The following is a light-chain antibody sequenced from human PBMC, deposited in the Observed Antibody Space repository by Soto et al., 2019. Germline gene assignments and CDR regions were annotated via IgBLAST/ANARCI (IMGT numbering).Light chain of an antibody. J-gene: IGKJ4*01. Sequence: DIQMTQSPSSLSASVGDRVTITCRSSQSIRSYLNWYQQKRGKAPKVXIYAASSLQSGVPSRFSGSGSGTDFTLTISSLQPEDFATDYCQQSYSTIITFGGGTKVDIK. CDR1: QSIRSY. V-gene: IGKV1-39*01. CDR2: AAS. CDR3: QQSYSTIIT.